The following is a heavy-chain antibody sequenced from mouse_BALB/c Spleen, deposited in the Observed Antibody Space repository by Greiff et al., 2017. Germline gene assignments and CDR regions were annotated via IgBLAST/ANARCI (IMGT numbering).Heavy chain of an antibody. V-gene: IGHV1-69*01. CDR1: GYTFTDYW. CDR3: ARGGSLSRLFDY. Sequence: QVQLQQPGAELVMPGASVKMSRKASGYTFTDYWMHWVKQRPGQGLEWIGAIDTSDSYTSYNQKFKGKATLTVDESSSTAYMQLSSLTSEDSAVYYCARGGSLSRLFDYWGQGTTLTVSS. J-gene: IGHJ2*01. CDR2: IDTSDSYT. D-gene: IGHD6-5*01.